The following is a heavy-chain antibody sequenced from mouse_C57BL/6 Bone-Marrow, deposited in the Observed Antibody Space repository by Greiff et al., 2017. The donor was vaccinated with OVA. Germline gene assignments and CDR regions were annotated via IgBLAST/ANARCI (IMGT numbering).Heavy chain of an antibody. CDR1: GFTFTDYY. D-gene: IGHD1-1*01. J-gene: IGHJ1*03. CDR3: ARSLYGSSYTLYFDV. V-gene: IGHV7-3*01. CDR2: IRNKANGYTT. Sequence: EVKLMESGGGLVQPGGSLSLSCAASGFTFTDYYMSWVRQPPGKALEWLGFIRNKANGYTTEYSASVKGRFTISRDNSQSILYLQMNALRAEDSATYYCARSLYGSSYTLYFDVWGTGTTVTVSS.